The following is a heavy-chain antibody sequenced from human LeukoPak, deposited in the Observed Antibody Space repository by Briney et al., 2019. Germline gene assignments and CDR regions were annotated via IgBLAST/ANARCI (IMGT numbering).Heavy chain of an antibody. CDR1: EFTFSDYY. CDR2: ISSASSTR. Sequence: GGSLRLSCTASEFTFSDYYMSWIRQAPGKGLAWVSYISSASSTRYYADSVKGRFTISRDNSKNTLYLQMNSLRAGDTAIYYCAKDRRLASFDYGGQGTLVTVSS. V-gene: IGHV3-11*01. J-gene: IGHJ4*02. D-gene: IGHD6-25*01. CDR3: AKDRRLASFDY.